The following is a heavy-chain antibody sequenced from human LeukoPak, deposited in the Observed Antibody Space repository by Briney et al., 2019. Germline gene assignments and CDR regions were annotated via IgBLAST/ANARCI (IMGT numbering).Heavy chain of an antibody. J-gene: IGHJ4*02. Sequence: SGGSLRLSCAASGFTFSDYYMSWIRQAPGKGLEWVSYISSSGSTIYYADSVKGRFTISMDNAKNSLYLQMNSLRAEDTAVYYCAKEGEALYDFWSGYHPFDYWGQGTLVTVSS. CDR1: GFTFSDYY. CDR2: ISSSGSTI. CDR3: AKEGEALYDFWSGYHPFDY. D-gene: IGHD3-3*01. V-gene: IGHV3-11*01.